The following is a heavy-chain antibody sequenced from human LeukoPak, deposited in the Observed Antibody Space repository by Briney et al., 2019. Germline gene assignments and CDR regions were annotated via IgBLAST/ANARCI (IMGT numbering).Heavy chain of an antibody. CDR1: GFTFSSYA. CDR2: ISYDGSNK. V-gene: IGHV3-30-3*01. D-gene: IGHD5-18*01. CDR3: AKENTAMVLY. J-gene: IGHJ4*02. Sequence: GGSLRLSCAASGFTFSSYAMHWVRQAPGKGLEWVAVISYDGSNKYYADSVKGRFTISRDNSKNTLYLQMNSLRAEDTAVYYCAKENTAMVLYWGQGTLVTVSS.